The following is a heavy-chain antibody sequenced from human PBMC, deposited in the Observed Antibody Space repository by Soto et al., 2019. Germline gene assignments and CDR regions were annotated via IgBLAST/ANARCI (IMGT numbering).Heavy chain of an antibody. J-gene: IGHJ6*03. CDR1: GGSFSGYY. D-gene: IGHD3-3*01. CDR3: ARGKVWSGSPPIDYYMDV. V-gene: IGHV4-34*01. CDR2: INHSGST. Sequence: TLSLTCAVYGGSFSGYYWIWIRQPPGKGLEWIGEINHSGSTNYNPSLKSRVTISVDTSKNQFSLKLSSVTAADTAVYYCARGKVWSGSPPIDYYMDVWGKGTTVTVSS.